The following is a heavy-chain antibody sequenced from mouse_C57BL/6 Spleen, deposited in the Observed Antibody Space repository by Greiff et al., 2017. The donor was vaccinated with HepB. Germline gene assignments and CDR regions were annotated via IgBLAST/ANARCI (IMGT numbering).Heavy chain of an antibody. CDR1: GYAFSSYW. D-gene: IGHD1-1*01. Sequence: VQLQQSGAELVKPGASVKISCKASGYAFSSYWMNWVKQRPGKGLEWIGQIYPGDGDTNYNGKFKGKATLTADKSSSTAYMQLSSLTSEDSAVYCCARSYYYGSRNFDYWGQGTTLTVSS. V-gene: IGHV1-80*01. J-gene: IGHJ2*01. CDR2: IYPGDGDT. CDR3: ARSYYYGSRNFDY.